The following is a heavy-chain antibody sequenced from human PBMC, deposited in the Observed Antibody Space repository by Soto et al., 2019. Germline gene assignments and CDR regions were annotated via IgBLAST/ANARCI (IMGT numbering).Heavy chain of an antibody. J-gene: IGHJ5*02. Sequence: ASVKVSCKASGYTFTGYYMHWVRQAPGQGLEWMGWINPNSGGTNYAQKFQGWVTMTRDTSISTAYMELSRLRSDDTAVYYCAREDIVVVAARSYNWFDPWGQGTLVTVSS. CDR3: AREDIVVVAARSYNWFDP. CDR2: INPNSGGT. V-gene: IGHV1-2*04. D-gene: IGHD2-15*01. CDR1: GYTFTGYY.